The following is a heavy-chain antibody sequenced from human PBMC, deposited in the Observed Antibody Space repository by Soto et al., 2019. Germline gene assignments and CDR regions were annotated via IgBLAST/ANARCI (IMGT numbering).Heavy chain of an antibody. Sequence: PSETLSLTSTVSGGSISNFYWGWIRQPPGKGLEWIGYISYSGNTNYNPSLKSRVSISVDTSKNQLSLNLTSVTAADTAVYYCARAPMVLSRSYFDSWGQGTPVTVSS. CDR2: ISYSGNT. J-gene: IGHJ4*02. D-gene: IGHD2-8*01. CDR3: ARAPMVLSRSYFDS. CDR1: GGSISNFY. V-gene: IGHV4-59*01.